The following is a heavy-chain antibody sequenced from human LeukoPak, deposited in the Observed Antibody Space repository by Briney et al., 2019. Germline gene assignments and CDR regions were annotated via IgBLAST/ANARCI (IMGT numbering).Heavy chain of an antibody. CDR1: GYALTGND. CDR2: INPFTGDT. J-gene: IGHJ4*02. D-gene: IGHD6-25*01. CDR3: ATRPLPAGIGPFDY. Sequence: ASVKVSCKASGYALTGNDYYWVRQAPGQGPEYMGSINPFTGDTNYAQKFQGRVTMTRDTSISTAYMELSGLRFDDTGVYYCATRPLPAGIGPFDYWGLGTPVTVSS. V-gene: IGHV1-2*02.